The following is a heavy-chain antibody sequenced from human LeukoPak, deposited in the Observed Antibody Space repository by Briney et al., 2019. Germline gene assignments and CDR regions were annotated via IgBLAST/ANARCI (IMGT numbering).Heavy chain of an antibody. Sequence: GGSLRLSCAASGFTISSYWMSWVRQAPGKGLEWVANIKEDGSQKYYVDSVRGRFTMSRDNAKNSLYLQMNSLRTEDTAVYYCARGEYYYEGGYWGQGTLVTVSS. J-gene: IGHJ4*02. CDR3: ARGEYYYEGGY. CDR1: GFTISSYW. CDR2: IKEDGSQK. V-gene: IGHV3-7*03. D-gene: IGHD3-22*01.